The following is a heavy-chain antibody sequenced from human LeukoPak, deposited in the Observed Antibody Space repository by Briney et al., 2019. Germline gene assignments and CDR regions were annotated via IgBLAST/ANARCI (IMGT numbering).Heavy chain of an antibody. D-gene: IGHD2-15*01. CDR3: ARARYCSGDNCYAAN. V-gene: IGHV5-51*01. CDR1: GYSFTTYW. Sequence: GESLKISCKGSGYSFTTYWIGWVRQMPGKGLEWMGIIYPGDSDTRYSPSFQGQVTISADKSISTAYLQWSSLKASDTAIYYCARARYCSGDNCYAANWGQGTLVTVSS. J-gene: IGHJ1*01. CDR2: IYPGDSDT.